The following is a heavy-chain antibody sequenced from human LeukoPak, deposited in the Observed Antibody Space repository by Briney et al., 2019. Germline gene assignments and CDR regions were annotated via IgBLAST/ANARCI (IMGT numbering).Heavy chain of an antibody. J-gene: IGHJ3*02. CDR3: ASPGPYYDSSGYYRWGALDI. CDR1: GGTFSSYA. D-gene: IGHD3-22*01. Sequence: SVKVSCKASGGTFSSYAISWVRQAPGHGLEWMGRIIPKLEISNYAQEFQGRVTITADKSTTTAYMELSSLRSEDTALYYCASPGPYYDSSGYYRWGALDIWGQGKMVTVSS. CDR2: IIPKLEIS. V-gene: IGHV1-69*04.